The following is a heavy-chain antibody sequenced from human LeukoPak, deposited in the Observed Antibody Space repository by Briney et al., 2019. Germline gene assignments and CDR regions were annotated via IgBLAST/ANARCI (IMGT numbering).Heavy chain of an antibody. D-gene: IGHD5-24*01. Sequence: GESXXXSXXGSGYSFTSYXXXXVXQXPGXGXXXXXXXYPGDSDTRYSPSFQGQVTISADKSISTAYLQWSSLKASDTAMYYCARPRDGYNYRYFDYWGQGTLVTVSS. V-gene: IGHV5-51*01. J-gene: IGHJ4*02. CDR3: ARPRDGYNYRYFDY. CDR2: XYPGDSDT. CDR1: GYSFTSYX.